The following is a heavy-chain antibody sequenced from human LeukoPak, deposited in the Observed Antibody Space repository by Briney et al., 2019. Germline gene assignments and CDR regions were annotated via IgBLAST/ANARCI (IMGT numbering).Heavy chain of an antibody. J-gene: IGHJ4*02. D-gene: IGHD6-13*01. CDR1: GFTFSSYA. CDR2: ISYDGSNK. V-gene: IGHV3-30-3*01. Sequence: GGSLRLSCAASGFTFSSYAMHWVRQAPGKGLEWVAVISYDGSNKYYADSVKGRFTISRDNSKNTLHLQMNSLRAEDTAVYYCARTRGSSSWYFDYWGQGTLVTVSS. CDR3: ARTRGSSSWYFDY.